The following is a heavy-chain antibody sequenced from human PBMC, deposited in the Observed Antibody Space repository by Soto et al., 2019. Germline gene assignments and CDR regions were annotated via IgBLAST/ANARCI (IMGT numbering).Heavy chain of an antibody. CDR1: GFTFSSYG. CDR3: ATGLVYYDSSGYYPSWYFDY. V-gene: IGHV3-30*03. Sequence: GGSLRLSCAASGFTFSSYGMHWVRQAPGKGLEWVAVISYDGSNKYYADSVKGRFTISRDNSKNTLYLQMNSLRAEDTAVYYCATGLVYYDSSGYYPSWYFDYWGQGTLITVSS. D-gene: IGHD3-22*01. J-gene: IGHJ4*02. CDR2: ISYDGSNK.